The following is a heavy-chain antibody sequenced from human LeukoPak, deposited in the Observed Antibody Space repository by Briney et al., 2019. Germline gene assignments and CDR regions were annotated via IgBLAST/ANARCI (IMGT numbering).Heavy chain of an antibody. J-gene: IGHJ6*04. CDR3: ARGVAAAGMDYYYGMEV. CDR1: GYTFTGYY. CDR2: INPNSGGT. Sequence: GASVKVSCKASGYTFTGYYMHWVRQAPGQGLGWMGWINPNSGGTHYAQKFQGSVTMTRDTYIRTAYMELSRLRSDDTAVYYCARGVAAAGMDYYYGMEVWGKGTTVTVSS. V-gene: IGHV1-2*04. D-gene: IGHD6-13*01.